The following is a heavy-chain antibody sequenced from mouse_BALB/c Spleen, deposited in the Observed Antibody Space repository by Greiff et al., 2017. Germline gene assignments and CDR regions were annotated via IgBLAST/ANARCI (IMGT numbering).Heavy chain of an antibody. CDR2: ISYSGST. CDR3: ARNYDYPWFAY. J-gene: IGHJ3*01. Sequence: VQLQQSGPGLVKPSQSLSLTCTVTGYSITSDYAWNWIRQFPGNKLEWMGYISYSGSTSYNPSLKSRISITRDTSKNQFFLQLNSVTTEDTATYYCARNYDYPWFAYWGQGTLVTVSA. V-gene: IGHV3-2*02. D-gene: IGHD2-4*01. CDR1: GYSITSDYA.